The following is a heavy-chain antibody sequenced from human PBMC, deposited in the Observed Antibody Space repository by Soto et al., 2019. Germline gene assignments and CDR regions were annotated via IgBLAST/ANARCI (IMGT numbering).Heavy chain of an antibody. Sequence: EVQLVESGGGLVQPGGSLRLSCAASGLTFSNYNMNWVRQAPGKGLEWVSYISSSGSTMYYADSVNGRFTISRDNAKNSLYVKMNSLRDEDTAVYYCVSGGTAGGWGQGTLVTVSS. J-gene: IGHJ4*02. CDR3: VSGGTAGG. CDR1: GLTFSNYN. V-gene: IGHV3-48*02. CDR2: ISSSGSTM. D-gene: IGHD1-1*01.